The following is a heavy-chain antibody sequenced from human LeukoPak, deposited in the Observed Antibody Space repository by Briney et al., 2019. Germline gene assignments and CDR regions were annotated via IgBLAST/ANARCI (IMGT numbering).Heavy chain of an antibody. CDR2: INPSGGST. D-gene: IGHD3-22*01. CDR3: ARGTTYYYDSSGYLDAFDI. V-gene: IGHV1-46*01. CDR1: GYTFTSYY. J-gene: IGHJ3*02. Sequence: ASVEVSCKASGYTFTSYYMHWVRQAPGQGLEWMGIINPSGGSTSYAQKFQGRVTMTRDTSTSTVYMELSSLRSEDTAVYYCARGTTYYYDSSGYLDAFDIWGQGTMVTVSS.